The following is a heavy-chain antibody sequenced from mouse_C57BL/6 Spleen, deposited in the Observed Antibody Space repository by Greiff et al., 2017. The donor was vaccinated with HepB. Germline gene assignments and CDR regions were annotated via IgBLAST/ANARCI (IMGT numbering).Heavy chain of an antibody. D-gene: IGHD2-4*01. CDR3: ARGDYDEDYFDY. Sequence: VQLQQSGPELVKPGASVKISCKASGYSFTSYYIHWVKQRPGQGLEWIGWIYPGSGNTKYNEKFKGKATLTADTSSSTAYMQLSSLTSEDSAVYYCARGDYDEDYFDYWGQGTTLTVSS. CDR2: IYPGSGNT. V-gene: IGHV1-66*01. J-gene: IGHJ2*01. CDR1: GYSFTSYY.